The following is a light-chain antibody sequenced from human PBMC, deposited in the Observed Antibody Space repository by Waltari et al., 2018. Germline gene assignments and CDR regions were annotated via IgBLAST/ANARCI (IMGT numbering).Light chain of an antibody. CDR1: NSNLGNHV. CDR2: TNS. CDR3: AAWDDSLNARL. V-gene: IGLV1-44*01. J-gene: IGLJ3*02. Sequence: QSVLTQPPSASGTPGQRVTISCSGSNSNLGNHVVHWYQQVPGTAPKLLIYTNSQRPSGVPDRFSGSKSGTSASLAISGLQSDDEADYYCAAWDDSLNARLFGGGTKLTVL.